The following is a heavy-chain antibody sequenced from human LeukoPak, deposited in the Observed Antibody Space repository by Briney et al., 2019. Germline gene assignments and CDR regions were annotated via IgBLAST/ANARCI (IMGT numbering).Heavy chain of an antibody. CDR2: IIPIFGTA. V-gene: IGHV1-69*13. Sequence: SVKVSCKASGGTFSSYAISWVRQAPGQGLEWMGGIIPIFGTANYAQKFQGRVTITADESTSTAYMELSSLRSEDTGVYYCAREIGGYYYMDVWGKGTTVTVSS. J-gene: IGHJ6*03. CDR3: AREIGGYYYMDV. D-gene: IGHD3-16*01. CDR1: GGTFSSYA.